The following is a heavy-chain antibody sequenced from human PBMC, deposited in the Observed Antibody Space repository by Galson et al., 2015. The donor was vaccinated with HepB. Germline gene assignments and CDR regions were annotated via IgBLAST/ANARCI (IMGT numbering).Heavy chain of an antibody. D-gene: IGHD1-14*01. CDR1: GNSFADHW. V-gene: IGHV5-51*01. Sequence: QSGAEVKKPGEYLKISCKGSGNSFADHWVAWVRQMPGKGLEWMEEIYPGDSDTRYSPSFQGQVTISADKSINIAYLQWNSLKASDTAMFFCARPRSMSSYDAFDIWGQGTMVTVSS. CDR2: IYPGDSDT. CDR3: ARPRSMSSYDAFDI. J-gene: IGHJ3*02.